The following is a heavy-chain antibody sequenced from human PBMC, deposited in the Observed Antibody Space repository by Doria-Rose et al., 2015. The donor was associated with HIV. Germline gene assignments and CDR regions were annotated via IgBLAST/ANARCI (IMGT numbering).Heavy chain of an antibody. CDR3: ARIKSSRWYHKYYFDF. Sequence: QVQLVQSGPVLVKPTETLTLICTASGVSLSSPGMGVSWIRQPPGKALEWLANIFSDDERSYKTSLRSRLSISRGTSKSQVVLTMTDMDPVDTATYYCARIKSSRWYHKYYFDFWGQGTQVIVSA. CDR1: GVSLSSPGMG. D-gene: IGHD6-13*01. V-gene: IGHV2-26*01. CDR2: IFSDDER. J-gene: IGHJ4*02.